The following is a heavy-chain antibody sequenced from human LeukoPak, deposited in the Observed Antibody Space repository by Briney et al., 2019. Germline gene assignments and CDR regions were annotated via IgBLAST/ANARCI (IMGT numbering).Heavy chain of an antibody. Sequence: SETLSLTCTVSGGSVSSGSYYWSWIRQPPGKGLEWIGYIYYSGSTNYNPPLKIRVTISVDTSKNQFSLKLSSVTSAATAVYYCARDYGPWGQGTLVTVSS. V-gene: IGHV4-61*01. CDR3: ARDYGP. D-gene: IGHD3-10*01. CDR1: GGSVSSGSYY. CDR2: IYYSGST. J-gene: IGHJ5*02.